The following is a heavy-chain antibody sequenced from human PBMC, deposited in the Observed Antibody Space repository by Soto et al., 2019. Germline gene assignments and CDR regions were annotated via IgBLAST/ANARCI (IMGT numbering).Heavy chain of an antibody. CDR1: RFSITSSH. V-gene: IGHV4-59*01. Sequence: SETLPLTGPFSRFSITSSHWRWILRPPVKGLEWIAYIYDTGISGYTPSTSYNPSLKSRVTMSVDTSKSQFSLKLTSVAAADTAVYYCARGEDAFIYDRLDVWGQWISVT. CDR3: ARGEDAFIYDRLDV. CDR2: IYDTGISGYTPST. J-gene: IGHJ6*02.